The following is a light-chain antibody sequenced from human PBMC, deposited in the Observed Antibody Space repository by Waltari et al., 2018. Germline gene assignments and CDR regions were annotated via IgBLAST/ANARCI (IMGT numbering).Light chain of an antibody. CDR2: WAS. CDR1: QNVLYSSNNKHY. Sequence: DIVMTQSPDSLAVSLGERATINCKSSQNVLYSSNNKHYLAWYQQKPGQPPKLLIYWASTRESGVPDRFSGSGSGTDFTLTISRLEAEDVAVYYCQQYYSFPVTFGGGTKVEIK. J-gene: IGKJ4*01. CDR3: QQYYSFPVT. V-gene: IGKV4-1*01.